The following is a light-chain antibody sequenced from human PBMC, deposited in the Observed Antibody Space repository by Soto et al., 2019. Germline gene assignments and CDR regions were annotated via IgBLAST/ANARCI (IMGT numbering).Light chain of an antibody. CDR3: QQRSNWPPWT. V-gene: IGKV3-11*01. Sequence: VLTQSPATLSLSPGDSATLSCRGSQSVSSYLAWYQQKPGQAPRLLIYDAYNRATGIPARFSGSGSGTDFTLTISSLEPEDFAVYYCQQRSNWPPWTFGQGTKVDI. CDR2: DAY. J-gene: IGKJ1*01. CDR1: QSVSSY.